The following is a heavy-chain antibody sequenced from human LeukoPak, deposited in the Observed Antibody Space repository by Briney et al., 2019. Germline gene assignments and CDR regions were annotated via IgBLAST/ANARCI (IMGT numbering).Heavy chain of an antibody. D-gene: IGHD4-17*01. CDR1: GYTFTGYY. J-gene: IGHJ6*02. Sequence: GASVKVSCKASGYTFTGYYMHWVRQAPGQGLEWMGWINPNSGGTNYAQKFQGRVTMTRDTSISTAYMELSSLRSEDTAVYYCARDSELRDYGDYVGYPSYYYSMDVWGQGTTVTVSS. CDR3: ARDSELRDYGDYVGYPSYYYSMDV. CDR2: INPNSGGT. V-gene: IGHV1-2*02.